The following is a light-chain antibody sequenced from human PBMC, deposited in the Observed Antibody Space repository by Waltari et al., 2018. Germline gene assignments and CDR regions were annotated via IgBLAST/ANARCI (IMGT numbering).Light chain of an antibody. V-gene: IGKV3-20*01. CDR2: GAS. J-gene: IGKJ2*01. CDR1: QSVSSSD. CDR3: QQYGSSLPYT. Sequence: EIVLTQSPGTLSLSPGERATLSCRTSQSVSSSDLAWYQQKPGQAPRLLIYGASSRATGIPDRFSGSGYGTDFTLTISRLEPEDFAVYYCQQYGSSLPYTFGQGTKLEIK.